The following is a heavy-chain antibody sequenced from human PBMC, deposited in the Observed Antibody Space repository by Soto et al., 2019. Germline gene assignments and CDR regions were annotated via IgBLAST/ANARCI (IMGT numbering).Heavy chain of an antibody. Sequence: QVQLVESGGGVVQPGRSLRLSCAASGFTFSSYGMHWVRQAPGKGLEWVAVISYDGSNKYYADSVKGRFTISRDNSKNTLYLQMNSLRAEDTAVYYCAKDHDCSGGSCFFAEYFQHWGQGTLVTVSS. V-gene: IGHV3-30*18. CDR1: GFTFSSYG. CDR2: ISYDGSNK. J-gene: IGHJ1*01. CDR3: AKDHDCSGGSCFFAEYFQH. D-gene: IGHD2-15*01.